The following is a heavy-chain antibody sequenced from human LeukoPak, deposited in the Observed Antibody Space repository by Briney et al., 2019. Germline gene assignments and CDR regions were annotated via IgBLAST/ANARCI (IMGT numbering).Heavy chain of an antibody. CDR3: AREFRGGGGSGIFDY. V-gene: IGHV4-61*02. D-gene: IGHD2-15*01. Sequence: SETLSLTCTVSGGTFSIGSYYWSWLRQPAVRGLEWTGCIYAGGNTNYNPSHYRPSLKSRVIISIDTSKSQFSLNLTSVAAADTAVYYCAREFRGGGGSGIFDYWGQGTLVTVSS. CDR1: GGTFSIGSYY. CDR2: IYAGGNT. J-gene: IGHJ4*02.